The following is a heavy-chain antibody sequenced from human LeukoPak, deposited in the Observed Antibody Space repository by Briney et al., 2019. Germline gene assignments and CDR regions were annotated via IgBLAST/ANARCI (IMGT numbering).Heavy chain of an antibody. D-gene: IGHD2-15*01. J-gene: IGHJ6*03. CDR1: GFTFSTYN. CDR3: ARGVRYCSGGNCYSNTLTYMDV. V-gene: IGHV3-21*01. Sequence: PGGSLRLSCAASGFTFSTYNMNWVRQAPGKGLEWVSSISSSRSYIYYSDSVMGRFTISRDNARNSLSLHMNSLRAEDTAVYYCARGVRYCSGGNCYSNTLTYMDVWGKGTTVTVSS. CDR2: ISSSRSYI.